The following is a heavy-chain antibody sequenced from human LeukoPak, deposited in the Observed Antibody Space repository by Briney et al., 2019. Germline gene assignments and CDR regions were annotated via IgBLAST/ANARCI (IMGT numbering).Heavy chain of an antibody. J-gene: IGHJ4*02. CDR2: INPNSGGT. V-gene: IGHV1-2*02. D-gene: IGHD2-15*01. Sequence: ASVTVSCKASGYTFTGYYMHWVRQAPGQGLEWMGWINPNSGGTNYAQKFQGRVTMTRGTSISTAYMELSRLRSDDTAVYYCARGQYCSGGSCYAFDYWGQGTLVTVSS. CDR1: GYTFTGYY. CDR3: ARGQYCSGGSCYAFDY.